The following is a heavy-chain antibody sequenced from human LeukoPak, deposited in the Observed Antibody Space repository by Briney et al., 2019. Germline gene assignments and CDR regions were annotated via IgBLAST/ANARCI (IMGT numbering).Heavy chain of an antibody. V-gene: IGHV3-21*01. CDR1: GFTFSRYS. D-gene: IGHD2-2*01. CDR2: ISSSSSFI. Sequence: GGSLRLSCAAPGFTFSRYSMNWVRQAPGKGLEWVSSISSSSSFIYYADSVKGRFTISRDNAKNSLYLQMNSLRAEDTAVYYCARDPPLGYCSSSSCPHLDYWGQGTLVTVSS. CDR3: ARDPPLGYCSSSSCPHLDY. J-gene: IGHJ4*02.